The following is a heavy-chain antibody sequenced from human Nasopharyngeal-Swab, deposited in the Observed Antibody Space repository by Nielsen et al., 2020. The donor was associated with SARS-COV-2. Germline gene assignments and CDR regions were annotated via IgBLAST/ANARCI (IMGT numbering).Heavy chain of an antibody. CDR3: ATAGNYRFDN. Sequence: GGSLRLSCVVSGFTFRSYAMTWVRLAPGKGLELVSVITADGAATAYVDSVKGRFTTSRDNARNTLYLHMYSLRDDDTAVYYCATAGNYRFDNWGQGTLVTVSS. CDR2: ITADGAAT. V-gene: IGHV3-23*01. D-gene: IGHD1-1*01. CDR1: GFTFRSYA. J-gene: IGHJ4*02.